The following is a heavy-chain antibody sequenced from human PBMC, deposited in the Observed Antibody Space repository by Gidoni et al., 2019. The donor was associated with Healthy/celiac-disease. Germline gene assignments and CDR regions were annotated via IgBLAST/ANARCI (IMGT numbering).Heavy chain of an antibody. CDR3: ARSIRYGDYYYGMDV. V-gene: IGHV1-69*01. Sequence: QVQLVQSGAEVKKPGSSVNVSCKASGGTFSSYAISWVRQAPGQGLEWIGGIIPIFGTANYAQKFQGRVTITADESTSTAYMELSSLRSEDTAVYYCARSIRYGDYYYGMDVWGQGTTVTVSS. CDR1: GGTFSSYA. D-gene: IGHD4-17*01. CDR2: IIPIFGTA. J-gene: IGHJ6*02.